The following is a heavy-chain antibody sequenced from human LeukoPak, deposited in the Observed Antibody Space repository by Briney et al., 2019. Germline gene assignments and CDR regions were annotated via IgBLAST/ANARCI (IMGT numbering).Heavy chain of an antibody. V-gene: IGHV4-30-4*08. CDR1: GGSISSGDYY. CDR3: ARHHVLRFLEWLLPRFDP. J-gene: IGHJ5*02. Sequence: SETLSLTCTVSGGSISSGDYYWSWIRQPLGKGLEWIGYIYYSGSTYYNPSLKSRVTISVDTSKNQFSLKLSSVTAADTAVYYCARHHVLRFLEWLLPRFDPWGQGTLVTVSS. D-gene: IGHD3-3*01. CDR2: IYYSGST.